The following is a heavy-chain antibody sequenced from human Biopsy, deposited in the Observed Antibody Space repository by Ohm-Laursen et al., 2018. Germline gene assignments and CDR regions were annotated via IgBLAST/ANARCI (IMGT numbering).Heavy chain of an antibody. CDR2: IFYRGST. V-gene: IGHV4-39*01. J-gene: IGHJ5*02. CDR1: GGSISNNNYY. CDR3: ARLRGGVVINYSWFDP. D-gene: IGHD3-3*01. Sequence: SETLSLTCTVSGGSISNNNYYWGWIRQPPGKGLEWIGSIFYRGSTHYKPSLKSRVNISVDTSKNQLSLSLNSVTAADTAVFYCARLRGGVVINYSWFDPWGQGTLVTVSS.